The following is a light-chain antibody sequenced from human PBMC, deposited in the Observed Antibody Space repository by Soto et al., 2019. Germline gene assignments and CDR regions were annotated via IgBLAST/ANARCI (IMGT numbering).Light chain of an antibody. CDR2: GAS. J-gene: IGKJ1*01. V-gene: IGKV3-20*01. CDR1: QSVSSSY. CDR3: QQYGSSRWT. Sequence: IVLTHSPGTLSLSPGERATLSCRASQSVSSSYLAWYQQKPGQAPRLLIYGASGRATGIPDRFSGSGSGTDFTLTISRLEPEDFAVYYCQQYGSSRWTFGQGTKVDNK.